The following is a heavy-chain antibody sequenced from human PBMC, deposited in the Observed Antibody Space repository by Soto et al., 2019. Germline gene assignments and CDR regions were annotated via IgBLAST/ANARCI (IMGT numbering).Heavy chain of an antibody. CDR3: ARGRLTGAYYFDY. V-gene: IGHV3-30-3*01. Sequence: QVQLVESGGGVVQPGRSLRLSCAASGFTFSSYAMHWVRQAPGKGLEWVAVISYDGSNKYYADSVKGRFTISSDNSKNTLYLQMNSLRAEDTAVYYCARGRLTGAYYFDYWGQGTLVTVSS. CDR2: ISYDGSNK. D-gene: IGHD1-1*01. J-gene: IGHJ4*02. CDR1: GFTFSSYA.